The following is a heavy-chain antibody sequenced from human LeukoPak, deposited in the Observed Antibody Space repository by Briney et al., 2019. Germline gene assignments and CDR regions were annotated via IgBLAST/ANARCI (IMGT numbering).Heavy chain of an antibody. Sequence: GGPLRLSCAASGFTFSSYAMHWVRQAPGKGLEWVAVISYDGSNKYYADSVKGRFTISRDNSKNTLYLQMNSLRAEDTAVYYCASDRDIVVVVADPATFDYWGQGTLVTVSS. D-gene: IGHD2-15*01. V-gene: IGHV3-30*04. CDR1: GFTFSSYA. CDR2: ISYDGSNK. CDR3: ASDRDIVVVVADPATFDY. J-gene: IGHJ4*02.